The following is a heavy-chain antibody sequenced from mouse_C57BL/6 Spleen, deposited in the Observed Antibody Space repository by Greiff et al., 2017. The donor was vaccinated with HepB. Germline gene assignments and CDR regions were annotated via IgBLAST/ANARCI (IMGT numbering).Heavy chain of an antibody. V-gene: IGHV3-6*01. Sequence: ESGPGLVKPSQSLSLTCSVTGYSITSGYYWNWIRQFPGNKLEWLGYISYDGSNNYNPSLKNRISITRDTSKNQFFLKLNSVTTEDTATYYCARDQDYYGSSYWGQGTTLTVSS. CDR2: ISYDGSN. J-gene: IGHJ2*01. CDR1: GYSITSGYY. D-gene: IGHD1-1*01. CDR3: ARDQDYYGSSY.